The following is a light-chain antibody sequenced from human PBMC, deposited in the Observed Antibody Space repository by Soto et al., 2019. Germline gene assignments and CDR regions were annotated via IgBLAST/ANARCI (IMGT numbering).Light chain of an antibody. J-gene: IGKJ4*01. Sequence: DIQMTQSPSSVSASVGDRVIITCRASQDLTGCLGWYQQKPGLAPQLLIYKVSILQRGVPSRFSGSRSGTDFTLTISNLQPEDFAIYFCQQGKSFPLTFGGGTKVDIK. V-gene: IGKV1-12*01. CDR2: KVS. CDR1: QDLTGC. CDR3: QQGKSFPLT.